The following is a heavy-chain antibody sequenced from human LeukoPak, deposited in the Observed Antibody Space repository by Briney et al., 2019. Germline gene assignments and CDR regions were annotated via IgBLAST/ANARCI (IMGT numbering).Heavy chain of an antibody. D-gene: IGHD5-18*01. CDR1: GFTFSSYA. Sequence: GGSLRLSCAASGFTFSSYAMHWVRQAPGKGLEWVAVISYDGSNKYYADSVKGRFTISRDNSKNTLYLQMNGLRAEDTAVYYCARGNDQPQLWLFYFDYWGQGTLVTVSS. V-gene: IGHV3-30-3*01. J-gene: IGHJ4*02. CDR2: ISYDGSNK. CDR3: ARGNDQPQLWLFYFDY.